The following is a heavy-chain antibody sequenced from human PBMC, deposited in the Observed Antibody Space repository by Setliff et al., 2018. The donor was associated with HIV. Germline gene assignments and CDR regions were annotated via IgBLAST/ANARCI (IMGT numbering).Heavy chain of an antibody. J-gene: IGHJ4*02. V-gene: IGHV4-59*11. CDR3: ARQPLYNDYDWRSYYFDC. Sequence: CTVSGPSLNIHSWSWIRQSPGKAFEWIGYIDSSGSIIYNPSLKSRFTMSVDTSQNQVSLDLDSATAADTAVYYCARQPLYNDYDWRSYYFDCWGQGSLVTAPQ. D-gene: IGHD5-12*01. CDR2: IDSSGSI. CDR1: GPSLNIHS.